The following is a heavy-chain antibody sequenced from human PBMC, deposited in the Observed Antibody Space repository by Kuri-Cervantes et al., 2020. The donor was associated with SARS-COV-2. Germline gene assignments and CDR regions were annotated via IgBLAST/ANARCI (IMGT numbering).Heavy chain of an antibody. Sequence: SETLSLTCAVYGGSFSGYYWSWIRQPPGKGLEWMGEINHSGSTNYNPSLKSRVSISVDTSKNQLSLKLSSVTAADTAIYYCARGPGYNGYYYMDVWGNGTTVTVSS. D-gene: IGHD5-24*01. CDR2: INHSGST. CDR1: GGSFSGYY. J-gene: IGHJ6*03. V-gene: IGHV4-34*01. CDR3: ARGPGYNGYYYMDV.